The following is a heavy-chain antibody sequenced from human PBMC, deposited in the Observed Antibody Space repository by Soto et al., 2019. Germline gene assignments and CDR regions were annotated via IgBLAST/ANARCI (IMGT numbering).Heavy chain of an antibody. J-gene: IGHJ5*02. CDR1: GYTFTGYY. CDR2: INPNSGGT. Sequence: GASVKVSCKASGYTFTGYYMHWVRQAPGQGLEWMGWINPNSGGTNYAQKFQGWVTMTRDTSISTAYMELSRLRSDDTAVYYCARAGIAVAADGDWFDPWGQGTLVTVSS. V-gene: IGHV1-2*04. D-gene: IGHD6-19*01. CDR3: ARAGIAVAADGDWFDP.